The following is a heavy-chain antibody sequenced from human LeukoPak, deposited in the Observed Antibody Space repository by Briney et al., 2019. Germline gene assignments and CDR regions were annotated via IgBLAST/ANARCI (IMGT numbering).Heavy chain of an antibody. CDR1: GYSFTSYW. CDR2: IYPGDSDT. CDR3: ASFYYDSSGSDPHAFDI. Sequence: GESLKISCKGSGYSFTSYWTGWVRQMPGKGLEWMGIIYPGDSDTRYSPSFQGQVTISADKSISTAYLQWSSLKASDTAMYYCASFYYDSSGSDPHAFDIWGQGTMVTVSS. V-gene: IGHV5-51*01. D-gene: IGHD3-22*01. J-gene: IGHJ3*02.